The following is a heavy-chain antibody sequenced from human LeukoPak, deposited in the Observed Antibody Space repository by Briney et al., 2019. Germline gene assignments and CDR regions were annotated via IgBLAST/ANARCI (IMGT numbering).Heavy chain of an antibody. Sequence: PGGSLRLSCAASGFTVSSNFMTWVRQAPGKGLEWVSLIYSGGSTYYADSVKGRFTISRDNSKNTLYLQMNSLRAGDTAAYYCAKGVGLRGSYSDYWGQGTLVTVSS. CDR2: IYSGGST. J-gene: IGHJ4*02. CDR3: AKGVGLRGSYSDY. D-gene: IGHD3-16*01. CDR1: GFTVSSNF. V-gene: IGHV3-66*01.